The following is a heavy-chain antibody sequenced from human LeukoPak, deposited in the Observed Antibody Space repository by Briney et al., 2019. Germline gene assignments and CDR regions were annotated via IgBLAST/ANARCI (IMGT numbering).Heavy chain of an antibody. CDR3: AKLVSYAFDI. V-gene: IGHV4-31*03. J-gene: IGHJ3*02. D-gene: IGHD6-6*01. Sequence: PSQTLSLTCTVSGGSISSACYYWSWIPQRPGKGLEWIGYIYHSGSTHYNPSLKSRLTISVDTSKTQFSLNLSSVTAADTVVYYCAKLVSYAFDIWGQGTMVTVSS. CDR1: GGSISSACYY. CDR2: IYHSGST.